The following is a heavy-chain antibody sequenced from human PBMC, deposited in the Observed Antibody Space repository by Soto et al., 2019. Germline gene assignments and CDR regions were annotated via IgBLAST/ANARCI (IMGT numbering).Heavy chain of an antibody. V-gene: IGHV1-8*01. CDR3: ARADYYDRSGYLLPCGY. Sequence: QVQLVQSGAEVKKPGASVKVSCKASGYTFTSYDINWVRQATGQGLEWMGWMNPNSGNTGHAQKFQGRVTMTRNTSISTAYLELSSLRSEDTAVYRCARADYYDRSGYLLPCGYWGQGTLVTVSS. CDR2: MNPNSGNT. J-gene: IGHJ4*02. D-gene: IGHD3-22*01. CDR1: GYTFTSYD.